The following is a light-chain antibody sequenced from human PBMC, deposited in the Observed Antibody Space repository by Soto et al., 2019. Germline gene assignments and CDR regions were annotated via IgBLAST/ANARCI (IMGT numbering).Light chain of an antibody. Sequence: EIVSTQSPATLSLSPGDRATLSCRASQSVRSDYFAWYQQKPGQAPRVIIFGISTRATAIPDRFSGSGSGTDFTLTISRLEPDDFALYYCQQYGNSPLTFGGGTKVDIK. V-gene: IGKV3-20*01. CDR2: GIS. J-gene: IGKJ4*01. CDR1: QSVRSDY. CDR3: QQYGNSPLT.